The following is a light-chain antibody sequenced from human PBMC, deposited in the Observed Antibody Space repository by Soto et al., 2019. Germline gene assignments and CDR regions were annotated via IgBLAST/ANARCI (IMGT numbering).Light chain of an antibody. CDR1: QSVRSW. CDR3: HQYNSLLT. Sequence: DPQMTQSSYSLSASVGDRVNITCRASQSVRSWLAWYQQKPGKAPKLLIYDASNLESGVPSRISSSGSGTEFTLTISNLQPDDFATYYCHQYNSLLTFGGGRRVEV. V-gene: IGKV1-5*01. CDR2: DAS. J-gene: IGKJ4*01.